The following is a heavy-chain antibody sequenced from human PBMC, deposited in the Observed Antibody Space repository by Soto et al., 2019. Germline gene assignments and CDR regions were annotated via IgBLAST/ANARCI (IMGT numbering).Heavy chain of an antibody. J-gene: IGHJ4*02. V-gene: IGHV4-4*02. D-gene: IGHD1-7*01. CDR1: GGSFTSNNW. Sequence: KPAETLSLTCAVPGGSFTSNNWWTWVRQPPGQGLEWIGEIYRTGSTNYNPSLKSRVTIPLDKSENQLTLKVASLTAAETAGYYCASRDPGTSVDYWGQGTLVTVSS. CDR3: ASRDPGTSVDY. CDR2: IYRTGST.